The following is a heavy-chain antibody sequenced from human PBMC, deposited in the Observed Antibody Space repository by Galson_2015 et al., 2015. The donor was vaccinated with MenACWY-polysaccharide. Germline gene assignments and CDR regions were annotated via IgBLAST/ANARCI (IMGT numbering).Heavy chain of an antibody. CDR1: GYTFTSYD. V-gene: IGHV1-8*01. J-gene: IGHJ4*02. CDR2: MNPNSGNT. Sequence: SVKVSCKASGYTFTSYDINWVRQATGQGLEWMGWMNPNSGNTGYAQKFQGRVTMTSNSAMTTAYMELSSLRSEDTAVYYCARIIARKYTFADSCGQGTLVTVSS. D-gene: IGHD2-21*01. CDR3: ARIIARKYTFADS.